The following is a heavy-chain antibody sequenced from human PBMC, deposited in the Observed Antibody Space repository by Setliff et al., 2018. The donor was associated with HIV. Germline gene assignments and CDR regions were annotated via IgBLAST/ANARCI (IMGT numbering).Heavy chain of an antibody. CDR3: AKAGSTSWEFDF. CDR2: IAADDSVR. V-gene: IGHV3-23*01. J-gene: IGHJ4*02. CDR1: GFTFSSFA. Sequence: GGSLRLSCAASGFTFSSFAMAWVRQAPGRGLEWVSAIAADDSVRSYADSARGRFTISRDNYLSTLYLQMNSLRAADTALYYCAKAGSTSWEFDFWGQGVLVTVSS. D-gene: IGHD6-13*01.